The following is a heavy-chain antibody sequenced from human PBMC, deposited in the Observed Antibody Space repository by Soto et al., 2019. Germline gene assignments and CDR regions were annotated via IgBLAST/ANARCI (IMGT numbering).Heavy chain of an antibody. D-gene: IGHD3-3*01. Sequence: SETLSLTCTVSSGSMSGYYWNWIRQPPGKGLEWIGYIYYSGSTNYNPSLKSRVTISVDTSKNQFSLKLSSVTAADTAVYYCARAGDYDFWSGYSNDAFDIWGQGTMVTVSS. V-gene: IGHV4-59*01. J-gene: IGHJ3*02. CDR3: ARAGDYDFWSGYSNDAFDI. CDR1: SGSMSGYY. CDR2: IYYSGST.